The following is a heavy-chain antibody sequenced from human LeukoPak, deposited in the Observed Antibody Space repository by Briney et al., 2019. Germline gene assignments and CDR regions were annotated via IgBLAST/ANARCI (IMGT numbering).Heavy chain of an antibody. CDR2: INIDGSST. D-gene: IGHD1-14*01. CDR1: GFTFSNSW. CDR3: ARETAVSGDNFFHF. Sequence: GGSLRLSCAASGFTFSNSWMHWVRQAPGKGLVWVSRINIDGSSTTYADSVKGRFTISRDNAKNTLYLQMNTLRAEDTAVYYCARETAVSGDNFFHFWGQGTLVTVSS. J-gene: IGHJ4*02. V-gene: IGHV3-74*01.